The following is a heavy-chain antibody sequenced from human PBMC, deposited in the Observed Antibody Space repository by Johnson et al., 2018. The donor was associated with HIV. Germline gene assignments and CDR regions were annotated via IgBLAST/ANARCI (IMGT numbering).Heavy chain of an antibody. D-gene: IGHD5-24*01. CDR2: IYSGGST. J-gene: IGHJ3*02. CDR1: GFTVSSNY. V-gene: IGHV3-66*01. CDR3: AREMAWEDAFDI. Sequence: VQLVESGGGLVQPGGSLRLSCAASGFTVSSNYMSWVRQAPGKGLEWVSVIYSGGSTYYAGSVKGRFTISRDNAKNSLFLQMNSLRAEDTAVDYCAREMAWEDAFDIWGQGTMVTVSS.